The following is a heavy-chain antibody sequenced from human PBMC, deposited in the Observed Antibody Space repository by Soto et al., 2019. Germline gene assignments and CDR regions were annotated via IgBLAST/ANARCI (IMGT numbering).Heavy chain of an antibody. D-gene: IGHD1-7*01. Sequence: PSETLSLTCTVSGGSISSGGYYWSWIRQHPGKGLEWIGYIYYSGSTYYNPSLKSRVTISVDRSKNQFSLKLSSVTAADTAVYYCARTESGTFDPWGQGTLVTVSS. V-gene: IGHV4-31*03. J-gene: IGHJ5*02. CDR2: IYYSGST. CDR1: GGSISSGGYY. CDR3: ARTESGTFDP.